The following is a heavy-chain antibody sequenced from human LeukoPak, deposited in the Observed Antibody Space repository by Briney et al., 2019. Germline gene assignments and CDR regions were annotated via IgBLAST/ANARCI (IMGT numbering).Heavy chain of an antibody. CDR2: IYHSGST. Sequence: SGTLSLTCAVSGGSISSSNWWSWVRPPPGKGREWIGEIYHSGSTNYNPSLKSRVTISVDKSKNQFSLKLSSVTAADTAVYYCASMALVGYCSGGSCYGFDYWGQGTLVTVSS. D-gene: IGHD2-15*01. CDR3: ASMALVGYCSGGSCYGFDY. CDR1: GGSISSSNW. V-gene: IGHV4-4*02. J-gene: IGHJ4*02.